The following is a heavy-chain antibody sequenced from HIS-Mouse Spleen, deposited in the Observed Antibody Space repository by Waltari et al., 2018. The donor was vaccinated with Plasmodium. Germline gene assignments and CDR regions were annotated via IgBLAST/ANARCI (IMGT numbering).Heavy chain of an antibody. CDR3: AREDILTGYYNDYWYFDL. Sequence: EVQLVESGGGLVKPGGSLRLSCAASGFTFSYYRMNWVRQAPGKGQEWVSSISSSSSYIDYADSVKGRFTISRDNAKNSLYLQMNSLRAEDTAVYYCAREDILTGYYNDYWYFDLWGRGSLVTVSS. CDR1: GFTFSYYR. D-gene: IGHD3-9*01. J-gene: IGHJ2*01. V-gene: IGHV3-21*01. CDR2: ISSSSSYI.